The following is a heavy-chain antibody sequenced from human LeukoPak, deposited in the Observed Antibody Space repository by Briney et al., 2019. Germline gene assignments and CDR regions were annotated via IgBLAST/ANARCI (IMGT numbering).Heavy chain of an antibody. CDR3: AKKDY. CDR2: ISYDGSNK. Sequence: GGSLRLSCAVSGFTFSTYGMHWVRQAPGKGLDWVAVISYDGSNKYYADSVKGRFTISRDNSKNTLYLQMNSLRAEDTAVYYCAKKDYWGQGTLVTVSS. J-gene: IGHJ4*02. CDR1: GFTFSTYG. V-gene: IGHV3-30*18.